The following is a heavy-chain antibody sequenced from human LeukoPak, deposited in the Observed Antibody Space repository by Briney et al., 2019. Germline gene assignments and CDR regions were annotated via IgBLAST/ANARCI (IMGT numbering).Heavy chain of an antibody. CDR2: ISWDGGST. V-gene: IGHV3-43*01. D-gene: IGHD1-26*01. J-gene: IGHJ6*02. CDR1: GFTFDDYT. Sequence: QPGGSLRLPCAASGFTFDDYTMHWVRQAPGKGLEWVSLISWDGGSTYYADSVKGRFTISRDNSKNSLYLQMNSLRTEDTALYYCAKDWGATTAYYYYGMDVWGQGTTVTVSS. CDR3: AKDWGATTAYYYYGMDV.